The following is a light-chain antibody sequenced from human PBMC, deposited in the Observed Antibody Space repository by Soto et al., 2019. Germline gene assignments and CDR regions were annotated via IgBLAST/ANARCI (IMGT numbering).Light chain of an antibody. CDR3: QQYNRYSPYT. V-gene: IGKV1-5*03. Sequence: DIQMTHSPSTLSASVGDRVTITCRASQSISSWLAWYQQKPRKAPKLLIYKASSLESGVPSRFSGSGSGTDFTITSSSLQPDDFATYYCQQYNRYSPYTFGQGTKLEIK. CDR2: KAS. J-gene: IGKJ2*01. CDR1: QSISSW.